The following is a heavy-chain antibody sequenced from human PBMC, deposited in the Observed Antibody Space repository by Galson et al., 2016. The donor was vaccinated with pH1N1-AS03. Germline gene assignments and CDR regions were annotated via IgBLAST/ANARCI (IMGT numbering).Heavy chain of an antibody. CDR1: GFSLSTSGVG. CDR3: ARAYYGDFADWFDP. J-gene: IGHJ5*02. CDR2: IYWNDDI. Sequence: PALVKPTQTLTLTCTFSGFSLSTSGVGVGWIRQAPGKALEWLAIIYWNDDIRYSPSLRNRLTITKDTSKSQVVLTMTNMDPVDTATYFCARAYYGDFADWFDPWGQGTLGTVSS. D-gene: IGHD4-17*01. V-gene: IGHV2-5*01.